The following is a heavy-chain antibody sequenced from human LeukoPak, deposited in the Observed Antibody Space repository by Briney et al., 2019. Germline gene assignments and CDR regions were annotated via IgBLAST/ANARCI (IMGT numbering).Heavy chain of an antibody. J-gene: IGHJ4*02. V-gene: IGHV3-23*01. CDR3: AKAGCSSTTCYANC. CDR2: ISGSGGST. Sequence: GGSLRLSCAASGFTFSSYAMSWVRQAPGKGLEWVSAISGSGGSTYYADSVKGRFTISRDNAKNSLYLQMNSLRAEDTAFYYCAKAGCSSTTCYANCWGQGTLVTVSS. D-gene: IGHD2-2*01. CDR1: GFTFSSYA.